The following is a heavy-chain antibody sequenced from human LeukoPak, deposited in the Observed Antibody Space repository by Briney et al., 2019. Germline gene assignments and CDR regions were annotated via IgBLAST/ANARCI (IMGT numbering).Heavy chain of an antibody. Sequence: SETLSLTCAVSGGSISRYYWSWIRQPPGKGLEWIGYIYYSGSTNYNPSLKSRVTISVDTSKNQFSLKLSSVTAADTAVYYCARAAYYYDSSGYLYWYFDLWGRGTLVTVSS. CDR3: ARAAYYYDSSGYLYWYFDL. V-gene: IGHV4-59*01. CDR1: GGSISRYY. J-gene: IGHJ2*01. D-gene: IGHD3-22*01. CDR2: IYYSGST.